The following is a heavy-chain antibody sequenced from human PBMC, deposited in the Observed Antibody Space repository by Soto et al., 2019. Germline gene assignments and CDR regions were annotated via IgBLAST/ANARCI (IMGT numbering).Heavy chain of an antibody. CDR3: AKVPSTGSSEGFDY. D-gene: IGHD1-26*01. J-gene: IGHJ4*02. V-gene: IGHV3-23*03. Sequence: EVHLLESGGGLVQPGGSLRLSCAGSGFTFNNFGMSWVRQAPGKGLEWVSGVSGEGSDTYYVDSVKGRFTISRDNSKNTLYLQMNSLRVEDTAVYYCAKVPSTGSSEGFDYWGQGTLVTVSS. CDR2: VSGEGSDT. CDR1: GFTFNNFG.